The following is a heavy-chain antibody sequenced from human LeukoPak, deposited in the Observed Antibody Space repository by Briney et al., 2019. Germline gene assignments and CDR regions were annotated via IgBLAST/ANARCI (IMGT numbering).Heavy chain of an antibody. J-gene: IGHJ4*02. D-gene: IGHD2-15*01. Sequence: GESLKISCKGSGFRFTSYWIAWVRQMPGKGLEWMGIIYPGDSDTRYSPSFQGQVTISADKSITTAYLQWSSLKAADTAMYYCAGSNCSGGSCYPGGFDYWGQGTLVNVSS. CDR1: GFRFTSYW. CDR3: AGSNCSGGSCYPGGFDY. CDR2: IYPGDSDT. V-gene: IGHV5-51*01.